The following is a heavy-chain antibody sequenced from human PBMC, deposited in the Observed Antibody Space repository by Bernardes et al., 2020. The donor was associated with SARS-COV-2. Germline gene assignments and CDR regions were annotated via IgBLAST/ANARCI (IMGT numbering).Heavy chain of an antibody. CDR1: GFSFSSYW. Sequence: GGSLRVCCAASGFSFSSYWMHWVRQVPGKGLVWVSRINGDGSSTTYADSVKGRFTISGDNAKNTLYLQMISLRAEDTAVYYCVRVAVAAYYFDYWGQGTLVTVSS. CDR2: INGDGSST. V-gene: IGHV3-74*01. J-gene: IGHJ4*02. CDR3: VRVAVAAYYFDY. D-gene: IGHD6-19*01.